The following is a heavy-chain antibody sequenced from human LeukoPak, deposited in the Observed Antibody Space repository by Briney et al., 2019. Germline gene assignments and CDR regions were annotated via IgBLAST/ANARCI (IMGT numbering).Heavy chain of an antibody. Sequence: SETLSLTCTVSGGSISTYYWSWIRQPAGKGLEWIGRIYTTGSTNYNPSLKSRVNMSVDTSKNQFSLKLRSVTAADTAVYYCARLYGSVYYYYMDVWGKGTTVTVSS. J-gene: IGHJ6*03. CDR1: GGSISTYY. V-gene: IGHV4-4*07. CDR3: ARLYGSVYYYYMDV. CDR2: IYTTGST. D-gene: IGHD3-10*01.